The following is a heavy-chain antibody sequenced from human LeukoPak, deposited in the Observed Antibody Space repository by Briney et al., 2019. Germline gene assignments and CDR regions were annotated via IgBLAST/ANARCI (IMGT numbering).Heavy chain of an antibody. CDR2: VSSSSSYK. D-gene: IGHD3-3*01. V-gene: IGHV3-21*01. CDR1: GFIFSSYT. Sequence: GGSLRLSCAASGFIFSSYTRNWVRQAPGRGLEWVSSVSSSSSYKYYAASVKGRFTISKDNAKNSLYLQMNSLSAEDTAVYYCARETTTIFGVVPYYFDYWGQGTLVTVSS. J-gene: IGHJ4*02. CDR3: ARETTTIFGVVPYYFDY.